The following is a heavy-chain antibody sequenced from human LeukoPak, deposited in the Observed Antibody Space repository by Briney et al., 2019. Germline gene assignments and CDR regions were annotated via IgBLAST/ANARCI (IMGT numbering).Heavy chain of an antibody. J-gene: IGHJ6*02. CDR1: GFTFNNYG. D-gene: IGHD3-9*01. Sequence: GGSLRLSCAASGFTFNNYGMEWVGQAPGKGLEWMALICYHGSNKYYADSVKGPFTISRDNSKNTLYLQMNSLRAEDTAVYYCSREYFDWSRNYYYGMDVWGQGTTVTVSS. V-gene: IGHV3-33*01. CDR3: SREYFDWSRNYYYGMDV. CDR2: ICYHGSNK.